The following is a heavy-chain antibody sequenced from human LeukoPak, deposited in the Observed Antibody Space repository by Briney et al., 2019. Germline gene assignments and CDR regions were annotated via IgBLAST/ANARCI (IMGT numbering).Heavy chain of an antibody. V-gene: IGHV3-48*01. D-gene: IGHD5/OR15-5a*01. CDR2: ISSSSSTI. CDR1: GFTFSSYS. Sequence: GGSLRLSCAASGFTFSSYSMNWVRQAPGKGLEWVSYISSSSSTIYYADPVKGRFTISRDNDKRLLYLQMDSLRAGDTAVYYCARSTSGTFDHWGQGMLVTVSS. CDR3: ARSTSGTFDH. J-gene: IGHJ4*02.